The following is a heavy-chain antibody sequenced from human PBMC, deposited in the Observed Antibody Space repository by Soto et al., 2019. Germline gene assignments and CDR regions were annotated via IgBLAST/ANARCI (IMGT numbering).Heavy chain of an antibody. CDR1: GGSISSSNW. J-gene: IGHJ4*02. CDR2: IYHSGST. V-gene: IGHV4-4*02. D-gene: IGHD3-16*01. CDR3: ARAYPLYYFDY. Sequence: QVQLQESGPGLVKPSGTLSLTCAVSGGSISSSNWWSWVRQPPGKGLEWIGEIYHSGSTNFNQSLKSRVTISVEKAKNHCSLKLSSVTAADPAVYYCARAYPLYYFDYWGQGTLVTVSS.